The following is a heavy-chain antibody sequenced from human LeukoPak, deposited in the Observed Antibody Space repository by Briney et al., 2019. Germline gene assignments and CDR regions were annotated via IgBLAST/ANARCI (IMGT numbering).Heavy chain of an antibody. J-gene: IGHJ5*02. D-gene: IGHD3-22*01. Sequence: ASVKVSCKVSGYTLTELSMHWVRQAPGKGLEWMGGFDPEDGETIYAQKFQGRVTMTRDTSTSTVSMELSSLRSEDTAVYYCARAGGAYYYDSRSDWFDPWGQGTLVTVSS. CDR2: FDPEDGET. CDR1: GYTLTELS. V-gene: IGHV1-24*01. CDR3: ARAGGAYYYDSRSDWFDP.